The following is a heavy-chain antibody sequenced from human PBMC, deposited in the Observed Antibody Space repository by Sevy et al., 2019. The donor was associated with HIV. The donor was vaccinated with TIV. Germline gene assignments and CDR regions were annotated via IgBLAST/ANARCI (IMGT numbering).Heavy chain of an antibody. D-gene: IGHD3-22*01. CDR2: ISYDGSNK. CDR1: GFIFSNYA. V-gene: IGHV3-30*04. Sequence: GGSLRLSCAASGFIFSNYAIHWVRRAPGKGLEWVAVISYDGSNKHYAASVKGRFTISRDNSRNTLFLKMNSLSLDDTAVYYCARDPTFSSDTRGYYPFDSWGQGTLVTVSS. CDR3: ARDPTFSSDTRGYYPFDS. J-gene: IGHJ4*02.